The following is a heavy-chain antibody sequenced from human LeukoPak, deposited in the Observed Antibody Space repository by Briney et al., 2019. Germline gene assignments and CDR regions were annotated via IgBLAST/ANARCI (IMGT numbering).Heavy chain of an antibody. Sequence: GASVKVSCKASGYTFTSYGISWVRQAPGQGLEWMGRISAYNGNTNYAQKLQGRVTMTTDTSTSTAYMELRSLRSDDTAVYYCARDRVYCSSTSCYAGIGLGDYRGQGTLVTVSS. CDR1: GYTFTSYG. CDR3: ARDRVYCSSTSCYAGIGLGDY. J-gene: IGHJ4*02. CDR2: ISAYNGNT. D-gene: IGHD2-2*01. V-gene: IGHV1-18*01.